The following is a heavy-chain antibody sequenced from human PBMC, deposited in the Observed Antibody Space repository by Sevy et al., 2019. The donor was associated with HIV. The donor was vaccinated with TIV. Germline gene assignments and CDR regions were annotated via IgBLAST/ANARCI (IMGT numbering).Heavy chain of an antibody. CDR2: IKSKTDGGTT. V-gene: IGHV3-15*01. Sequence: GGSLRLSCAASGFTFSNAWMSWVRQAPGKGLEWVGRIKSKTDGGTTDYAAPVKGRFTISRDDSKNTLYLQMNSLKTEDTAVYYCTTDRDGYNYYFDYWGQGTLVTDSS. CDR1: GFTFSNAW. CDR3: TTDRDGYNYYFDY. J-gene: IGHJ4*02. D-gene: IGHD5-12*01.